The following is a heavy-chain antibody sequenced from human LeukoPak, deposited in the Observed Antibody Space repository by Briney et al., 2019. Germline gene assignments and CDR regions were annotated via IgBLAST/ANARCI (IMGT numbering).Heavy chain of an antibody. Sequence: PSETLSLTCAVSGGSISSGGYSWSWIRQHPGKGLEWIGYIYYSGSTYYNPSLKSRVTISVDTSKNQFSLKLSSVTAADTAVYYCARAVGFVYYDILTGYLDYWGQGTLVTVSS. CDR1: GGSISSGGYS. J-gene: IGHJ4*02. D-gene: IGHD3-9*01. CDR2: IYYSGST. V-gene: IGHV4-31*11. CDR3: ARAVGFVYYDILTGYLDY.